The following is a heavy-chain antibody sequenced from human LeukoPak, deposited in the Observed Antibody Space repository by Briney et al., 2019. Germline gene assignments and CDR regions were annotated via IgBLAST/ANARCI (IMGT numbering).Heavy chain of an antibody. V-gene: IGHV4-34*01. CDR1: GGPFSGYY. CDR3: ASRRSGWYVGIQH. D-gene: IGHD6-19*01. CDR2: INHSGST. J-gene: IGHJ1*01. Sequence: SETLSLTCAVYGGPFSGYYWSWIRQPPGKGLEWIAEINHSGSTNYNPSLKSRVTISVDTSKNQFSLKLSSVTAADTAVYYCASRRSGWYVGIQHWGQGTLVTVSS.